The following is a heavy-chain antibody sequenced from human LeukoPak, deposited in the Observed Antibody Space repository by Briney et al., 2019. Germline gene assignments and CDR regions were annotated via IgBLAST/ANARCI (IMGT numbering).Heavy chain of an antibody. CDR2: ISSSGSTI. D-gene: IGHD5-12*01. Sequence: GGSLRLSCAASGFTFSDYYMSWIRQAPGKGLEWVSYISSSGSTIYYADSVKGRFTISRDNAKNSLYLQMNSLRAEDTAVYYCARVPNYSGYDSRFDYWGQGTLVTVSS. V-gene: IGHV3-11*01. CDR3: ARVPNYSGYDSRFDY. CDR1: GFTFSDYY. J-gene: IGHJ4*02.